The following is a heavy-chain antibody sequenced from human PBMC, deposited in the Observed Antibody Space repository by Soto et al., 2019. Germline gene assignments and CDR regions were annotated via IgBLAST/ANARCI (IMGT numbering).Heavy chain of an antibody. CDR1: GYTFTSYA. J-gene: IGHJ4*02. CDR2: INAVIGKA. D-gene: IGHD6-19*01. Sequence: ASVKVSCKASGYTFTSYAIHWVRQAPGQRLEWMGGINAVIGKANYSQKFQGRVTITRDTSASTAYMELSSMRSEDTAVYYCARYLWAGRKWARSDSFDYWGQGTLVTVSS. V-gene: IGHV1-3*01. CDR3: ARYLWAGRKWARSDSFDY.